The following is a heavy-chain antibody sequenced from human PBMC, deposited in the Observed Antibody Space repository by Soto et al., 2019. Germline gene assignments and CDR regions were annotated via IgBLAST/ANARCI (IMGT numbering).Heavy chain of an antibody. CDR2: IDTSGTKI. V-gene: IGHV3-11*01. CDR1: GYTFSDYY. CDR3: ASHYDMWSGYLSPVDY. J-gene: IGHJ4*02. D-gene: IGHD3-3*01. Sequence: GGSLRLSCAASGYTFSDYYMSWIRQAPGKGLEWISYIDTSGTKIYYADSVKGRFTITRDNAKNSLYLEMNSLRDEDTAIYYCASHYDMWSGYLSPVDYWGQGTLVTVSS.